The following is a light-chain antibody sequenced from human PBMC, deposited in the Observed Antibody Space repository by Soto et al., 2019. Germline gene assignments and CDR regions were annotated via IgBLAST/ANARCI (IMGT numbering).Light chain of an antibody. J-gene: IGLJ1*01. Sequence: QSVLTQPASVSGSPGQSITVSYTGTSSDIGAYNYVSWYQQHPGEAPKLIIYEVSNRPSGVSNRFSGSKSGNTASLTISGLQADDEADYYCCSRASTITYVFGSGTKVTVL. V-gene: IGLV2-14*01. CDR2: EVS. CDR3: CSRASTITYV. CDR1: SSDIGAYNY.